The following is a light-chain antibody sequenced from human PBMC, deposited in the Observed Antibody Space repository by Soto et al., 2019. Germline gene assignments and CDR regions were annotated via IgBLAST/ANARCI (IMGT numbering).Light chain of an antibody. CDR3: SSYTNINTRACV. V-gene: IGLV2-14*01. Sequence: QSVPTQPASVSGSPGQSITISCTGTSNDVGSYKSVCWYQQHPGKAPKLIIYEVTDRPSGVSNRFSGSKSGNTASLTISGLQAEDEAEYYCSSYTNINTRACVFGTGTKVTVL. J-gene: IGLJ1*01. CDR2: EVT. CDR1: SNDVGSYKS.